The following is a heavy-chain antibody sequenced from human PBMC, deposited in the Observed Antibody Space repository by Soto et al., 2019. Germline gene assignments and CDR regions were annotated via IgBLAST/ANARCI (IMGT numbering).Heavy chain of an antibody. Sequence: PSETLSLTCTVSGGSISSGGYYWSWIRQHPGKGLEWIGYIYYSGSTYYNPSLKCRVTISVDTSKNQFSLKLSSVTAADTAVYYCAREFRIAAAGTGPRNWFDPWGQGTLVTVSS. CDR1: GGSISSGGYY. CDR3: AREFRIAAAGTGPRNWFDP. J-gene: IGHJ5*02. D-gene: IGHD6-13*01. CDR2: IYYSGST. V-gene: IGHV4-31*03.